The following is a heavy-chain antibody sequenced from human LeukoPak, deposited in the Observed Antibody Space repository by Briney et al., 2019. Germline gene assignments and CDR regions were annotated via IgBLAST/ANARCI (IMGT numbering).Heavy chain of an antibody. V-gene: IGHV1-2*02. J-gene: IGHJ4*02. CDR3: AREVLRYFDWYDY. CDR1: GYTFTGYY. Sequence: GASVKVSCKASGYTFTGYYMHWVRQAPGQGLEWMGWINPNSGGTNYAQKFQGRVTMTRDTSTSTVYMELSSLRSEDTAVYYCAREVLRYFDWYDYWGQGTLVTVSS. CDR2: INPNSGGT. D-gene: IGHD3-9*01.